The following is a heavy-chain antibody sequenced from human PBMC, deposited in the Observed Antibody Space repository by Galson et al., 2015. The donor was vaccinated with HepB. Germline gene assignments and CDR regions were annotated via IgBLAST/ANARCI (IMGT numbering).Heavy chain of an antibody. J-gene: IGHJ3*02. CDR3: ATGGADDAFDI. V-gene: IGHV1-3*01. CDR1: GYTFTSYA. CDR2: INAGNGNT. Sequence: VKVSCKASGYTFTSYAMYWVRQAPGQRLEWMGWINAGNGNTKYSQKFQGRVTITRDTSASTAYMELSSLRSEDTAVYYCATGGADDAFDIWGQGTMVTVSS. D-gene: IGHD3-10*01.